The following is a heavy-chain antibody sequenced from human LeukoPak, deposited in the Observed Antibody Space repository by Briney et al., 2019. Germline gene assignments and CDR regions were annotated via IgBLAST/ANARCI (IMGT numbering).Heavy chain of an antibody. Sequence: NTSETLSLTCAVYGGSFSGYYWSWIRQPPGKGLEWIGDINHSGSTNYNPSLKSRVIISVDTSKNQFSLKLSSVAAADTALYYCARQRYCSSTSCYRYAFDIWGQGTMVTVSS. D-gene: IGHD2-2*02. CDR2: INHSGST. CDR1: GGSFSGYY. V-gene: IGHV4-34*01. CDR3: ARQRYCSSTSCYRYAFDI. J-gene: IGHJ3*02.